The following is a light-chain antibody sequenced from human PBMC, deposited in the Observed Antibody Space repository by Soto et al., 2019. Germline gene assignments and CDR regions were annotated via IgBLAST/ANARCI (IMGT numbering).Light chain of an antibody. CDR1: QSVSSY. V-gene: IGKV3-11*01. CDR2: DAS. Sequence: EIVLTQSPATLSLSPGERATLSCRASQSVSSYLAWYQQKPGQAPRLLIYDASNRATGIPARFSGSGSGTDFTLPISSLEPKVFAFYSCQQRSNCPPSWTFGKGTKV. J-gene: IGKJ1*01. CDR3: QQRSNCPPSWT.